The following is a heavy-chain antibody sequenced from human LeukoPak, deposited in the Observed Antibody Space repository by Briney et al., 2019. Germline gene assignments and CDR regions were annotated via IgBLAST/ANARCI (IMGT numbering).Heavy chain of an antibody. CDR3: AELGITMIGGV. J-gene: IGHJ6*04. CDR1: GFTFNSYS. Sequence: AGGSLRLSCAASGFTFNSYSMNWVRQAPGKGLEWVSYISSSSSTIYYADSVKGRFTISRDNAKNSLYLQMNSLRAEDTAVYYCAELGITMIGGVWGKGTTVTTSS. CDR2: ISSSSSTI. D-gene: IGHD3-10*02. V-gene: IGHV3-48*04.